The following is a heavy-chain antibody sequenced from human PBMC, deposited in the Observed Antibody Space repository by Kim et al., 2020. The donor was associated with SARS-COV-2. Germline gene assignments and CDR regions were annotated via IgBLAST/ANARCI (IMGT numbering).Heavy chain of an antibody. CDR3: ARPSTTRGYFDL. Sequence: SETLSLTCAVYGGSFSGYYWSWIRQPPGKGLEWIGEINHSGSTNYNPSLKSRVTISVDTSKNQFSLKLSSVTAADTAVYYCARPSTTRGYFDLWGRGTLVTVSS. CDR2: INHSGST. D-gene: IGHD1-1*01. CDR1: GGSFSGYY. J-gene: IGHJ2*01. V-gene: IGHV4-34*01.